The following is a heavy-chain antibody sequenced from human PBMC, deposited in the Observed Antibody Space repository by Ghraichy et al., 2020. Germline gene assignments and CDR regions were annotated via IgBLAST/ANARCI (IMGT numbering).Heavy chain of an antibody. CDR1: GGSFSGYY. D-gene: IGHD2-2*01. J-gene: IGHJ4*02. CDR3: AREANCSSTSCSPLIDD. Sequence: SETLSLTCAVYGGSFSGYYWSWIRQPPGKGLEWIGEINHSGSTNYNPSLKSRVTISVDTSKNQFSLKLSSVTAADTAVYYCAREANCSSTSCSPLIDDWGQGTLVTVSS. CDR2: INHSGST. V-gene: IGHV4-34*01.